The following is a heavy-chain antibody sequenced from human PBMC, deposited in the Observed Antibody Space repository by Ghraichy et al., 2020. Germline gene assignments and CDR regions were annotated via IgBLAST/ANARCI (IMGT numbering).Heavy chain of an antibody. D-gene: IGHD2-2*01. CDR3: ARDIVVVPAKRGSVPAYGMDV. V-gene: IGHV4-31*03. CDR1: GGSISSGGYY. CDR2: IYYSGST. Sequence: SETLSLTCTVSGGSISSGGYYWSWIRQHPGKGLEWIGYIYYSGSTYYNPSLKSRVTISVDTSKNQFSLKLSSVTAADTAVYYCARDIVVVPAKRGSVPAYGMDVWGQGTTVTVSS. J-gene: IGHJ6*02.